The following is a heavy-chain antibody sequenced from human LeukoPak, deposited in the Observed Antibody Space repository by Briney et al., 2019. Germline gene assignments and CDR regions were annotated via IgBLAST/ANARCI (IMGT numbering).Heavy chain of an antibody. D-gene: IGHD1/OR15-1a*01. CDR3: AKGSKTSIEQ. CDR1: GFKFDDYA. V-gene: IGHV3-9*01. J-gene: IGHJ4*02. CDR2: ISWNSGIF. Sequence: PGGSLRLSCAASGFKFDDYAMHWVRHAPGKGLEWVAGISWNSGIFGYADSVKGRLTISRDNAQKSLYLQMNSLRGADTAFYYCAKGSKTSIEQWGQGTLVTVSS.